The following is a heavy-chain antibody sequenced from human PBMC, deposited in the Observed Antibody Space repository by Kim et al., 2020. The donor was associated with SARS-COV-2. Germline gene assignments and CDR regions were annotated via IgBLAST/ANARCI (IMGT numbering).Heavy chain of an antibody. CDR2: ISSSGSTI. V-gene: IGHV3-48*03. CDR1: GFTFSSYE. Sequence: GGSLRLSCAASGFTFSSYEMNWVRLAPGKGLEWVSYISSSGSTIYYADSVKGRFTISRDNAKNSLYLQMNSLRAEDTAVYYCARVAITMIVGSFDYWGQGTLVTVSS. J-gene: IGHJ4*02. CDR3: ARVAITMIVGSFDY. D-gene: IGHD3-22*01.